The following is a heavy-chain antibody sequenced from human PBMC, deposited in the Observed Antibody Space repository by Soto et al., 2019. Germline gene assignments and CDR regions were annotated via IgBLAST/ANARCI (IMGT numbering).Heavy chain of an antibody. CDR3: AKALYCSSTSCYAPYY. J-gene: IGHJ4*02. D-gene: IGHD2-2*01. Sequence: GGSLRLSCAASGFTFSSYAMGWVRQAPGKGLEWVSAISGSGGSTYYADSVKGRFTISRDNSKNTLYLQMNSLRAEDTAVYYCAKALYCSSTSCYAPYYWGQGTLVTVSS. CDR2: ISGSGGST. V-gene: IGHV3-23*01. CDR1: GFTFSSYA.